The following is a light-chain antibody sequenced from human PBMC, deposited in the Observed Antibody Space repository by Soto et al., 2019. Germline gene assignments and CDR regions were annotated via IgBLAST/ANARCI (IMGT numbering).Light chain of an antibody. J-gene: IGKJ5*01. CDR1: QDISNY. CDR3: QQYDNLPIT. V-gene: IGKV1-33*01. Sequence: DIQMTQSPSSLSASVGDRVTITCQASQDISNYLNWYQQKPAKAPKRLIYDASNLGTGVPSRFSGSGSGTDFTFTISSLQPEDIATYYCQQYDNLPITFGQGTRLEIK. CDR2: DAS.